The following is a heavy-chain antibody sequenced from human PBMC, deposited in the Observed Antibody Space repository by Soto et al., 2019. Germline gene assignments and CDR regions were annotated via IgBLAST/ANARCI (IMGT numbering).Heavy chain of an antibody. CDR1: WDSVSSTSTA. CDR2: TYYRSNWYT. V-gene: IGHV6-1*01. D-gene: IGHD6-19*01. J-gene: IGHJ4*02. CDR3: ARGSYYSGWV. Sequence: SQTLSLTCAISWDSVSSTSTAWSWIRQSPSRGLEWLGRTYYRSNWYTDYAVSVKSRITISPDTSKNQFSLQLSSVTPEDTAVYYCARGSYYSGWVWGQGTLLPVFS.